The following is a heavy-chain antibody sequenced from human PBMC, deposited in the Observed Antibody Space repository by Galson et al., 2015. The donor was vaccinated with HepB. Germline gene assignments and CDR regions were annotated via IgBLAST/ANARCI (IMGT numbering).Heavy chain of an antibody. CDR1: GFTFSSYS. J-gene: IGHJ4*02. Sequence: SLRLSCAASGFTFSSYSMNWVRQAPGKGLEWVSYISSSSSTIYYADSVKGRFTISRDNAKNSLYLQMNSLRAEDTAVYYCARGGWYYYDSSGYYCSYWGQGTLVTVSS. V-gene: IGHV3-48*01. CDR2: ISSSSSTI. CDR3: ARGGWYYYDSSGYYCSY. D-gene: IGHD3-22*01.